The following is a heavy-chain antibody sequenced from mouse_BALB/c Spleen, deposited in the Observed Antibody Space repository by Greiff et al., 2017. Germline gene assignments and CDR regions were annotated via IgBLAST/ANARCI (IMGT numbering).Heavy chain of an antibody. CDR3: TRSLDGYYEGDY. J-gene: IGHJ2*01. CDR2: IYPGNSDT. V-gene: IGHV1-5*01. Sequence: EVQLQESGTVLARPGASVKMSCKASGYTFTSYWMHWVKQRPGQGLEWIGAIYPGNSDTSYNQKFKGKAKLTAVTSTSTAYMELSSLTNEDSAVYYCTRSLDGYYEGDYWGQGTTLTVSS. CDR1: GYTFTSYW. D-gene: IGHD2-3*01.